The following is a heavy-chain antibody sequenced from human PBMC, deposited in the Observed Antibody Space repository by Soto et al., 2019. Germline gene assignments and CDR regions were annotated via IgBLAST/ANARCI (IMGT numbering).Heavy chain of an antibody. Sequence: QVQLQESGPGLVKASETLSLTCTVSGGSINDFYWSWIRQPPGKGLEWIGYIYYSGSTDYNPSLKGRVTISVDTSKNQFSLKLRSVTVADTAVYYCARVGGVAARTFDYWGQGTLVTVSS. CDR1: GGSINDFY. V-gene: IGHV4-59*01. J-gene: IGHJ4*02. CDR2: IYYSGST. CDR3: ARVGGVAARTFDY. D-gene: IGHD6-6*01.